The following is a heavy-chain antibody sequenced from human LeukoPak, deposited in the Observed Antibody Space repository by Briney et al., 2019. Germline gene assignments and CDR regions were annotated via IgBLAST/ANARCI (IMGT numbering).Heavy chain of an antibody. J-gene: IGHJ6*03. Sequence: PGGSLRLSCAASGFTFSSYSMNWVRQAPGKGLEWVSSISSSSSYIYYADSVKGRFTISRDNAKNSLYLQMNSLRAEDTAVYYCARDGKSMYYYMDVWGKGTTVTVSS. CDR1: GFTFSSYS. CDR3: ARDGKSMYYYMDV. V-gene: IGHV3-21*01. CDR2: ISSSSSYI. D-gene: IGHD6-6*01.